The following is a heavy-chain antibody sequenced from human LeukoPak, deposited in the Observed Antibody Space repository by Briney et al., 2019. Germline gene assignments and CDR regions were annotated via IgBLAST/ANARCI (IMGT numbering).Heavy chain of an antibody. Sequence: SETLSLTCTVSGGSISSYYWSWIRQPPGKGLEWIGYIYYSGSTNYNPSLKSRVTISVDTSKNQLSLKLSSVTAADTAVYYCAARGYDFWSGRGYFDYWGQGTLVTVSS. D-gene: IGHD3-3*01. CDR3: AARGYDFWSGRGYFDY. J-gene: IGHJ4*02. CDR1: GGSISSYY. V-gene: IGHV4-59*01. CDR2: IYYSGST.